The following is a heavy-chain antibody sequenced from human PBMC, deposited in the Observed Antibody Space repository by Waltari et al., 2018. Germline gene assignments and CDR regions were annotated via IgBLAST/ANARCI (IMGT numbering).Heavy chain of an antibody. CDR3: GIDVSGPIDY. Sequence: VQLVESGEGVVQPGESRRLSCTAAGFSITTTGLHWVRQASGKGLEWLAFIRYNGIDKYYADSVRGRFTISRDISKNAVYLQMNSLRADDTAVYYCGIDVSGPIDYWGQGTLVTVSS. CDR1: GFSITTTG. J-gene: IGHJ4*02. D-gene: IGHD1-26*01. CDR2: IRYNGIDK. V-gene: IGHV3-30*02.